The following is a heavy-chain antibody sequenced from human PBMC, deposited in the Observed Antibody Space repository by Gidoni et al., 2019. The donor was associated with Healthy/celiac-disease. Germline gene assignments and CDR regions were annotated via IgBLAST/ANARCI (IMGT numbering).Heavy chain of an antibody. D-gene: IGHD7-27*01. V-gene: IGHV1-24*01. CDR3: ATLSWGRAAVYGYFDL. J-gene: IGHJ2*01. Sequence: QVQRVQPGAEVKKPGASVTVSGKVSGYTLTELSMHWVRQAPGKGLEWMGGFDPEYGETIYAQKFQGICTMTEDTSTDTAYMELSSLRSEDTAVYYCATLSWGRAAVYGYFDLWGRGTLVTVSS. CDR1: GYTLTELS. CDR2: FDPEYGET.